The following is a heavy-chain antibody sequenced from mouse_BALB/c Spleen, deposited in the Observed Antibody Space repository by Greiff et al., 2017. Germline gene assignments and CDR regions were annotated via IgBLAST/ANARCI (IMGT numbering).Heavy chain of an antibody. J-gene: IGHJ4*01. CDR2: IRNKANGYTT. Sequence: DVQLVESGGGLVQPGGSLRLSCATSGFTFTDYYMSWVRQPPGKALEWLGFIRNKANGYTTEYSASVKGRFTISRDNSQSILYLQMNTLRAEDSATYYCARDGGYYGSNYAMDYWGQGTLVTVSS. CDR3: ARDGGYYGSNYAMDY. CDR1: GFTFTDYY. D-gene: IGHD1-1*01. V-gene: IGHV7-3*02.